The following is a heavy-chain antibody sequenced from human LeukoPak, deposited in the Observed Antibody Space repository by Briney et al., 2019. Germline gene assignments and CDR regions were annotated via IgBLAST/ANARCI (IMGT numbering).Heavy chain of an antibody. Sequence: GGSLRLSCAASGFSFSTYYVNWVRQAPGTGLEWVACISSGSTYIFHADSVRGRFAVSRDNAKNSLYLQMNSLRADDTAVYYCVRENHGSFDCWGRRSLVTVSS. V-gene: IGHV3-21*01. CDR3: VRENHGSFDC. CDR2: ISSGSTYI. CDR1: GFSFSTYY. D-gene: IGHD1-14*01. J-gene: IGHJ4*02.